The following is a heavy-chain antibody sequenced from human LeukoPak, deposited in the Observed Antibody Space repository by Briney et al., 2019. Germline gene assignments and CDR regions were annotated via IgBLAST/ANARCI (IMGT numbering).Heavy chain of an antibody. CDR3: ARIPAAGINY. Sequence: EASVKVSCKASGYTFTGYYMHWVRQAPGQGLEWMGWINPNSGGTNYAQKFQGRVAMTRDTSISTAYMELSRLRSDDTAVYYCARIPAAGINYWGQGTLVTVPS. V-gene: IGHV1-2*02. CDR2: INPNSGGT. CDR1: GYTFTGYY. D-gene: IGHD6-13*01. J-gene: IGHJ4*02.